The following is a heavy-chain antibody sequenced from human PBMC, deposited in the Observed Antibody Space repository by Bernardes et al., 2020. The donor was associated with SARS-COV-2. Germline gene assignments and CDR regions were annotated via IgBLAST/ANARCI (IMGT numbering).Heavy chain of an antibody. CDR1: GFTFRNYG. CDR3: AKDFDIGVQLWPHTFDY. J-gene: IGHJ4*02. V-gene: IGHV3-30*18. D-gene: IGHD5-18*01. CDR2: ISYDGSNK. Sequence: GGSLRLSCAASGFTFRNYGMHWVRQAPGKGLEWVAVISYDGSNKYYADSVKGRFTISRDNSKNTLYLQMNSLRAEDTAVYYCAKDFDIGVQLWPHTFDYWGQGTLVTVSS.